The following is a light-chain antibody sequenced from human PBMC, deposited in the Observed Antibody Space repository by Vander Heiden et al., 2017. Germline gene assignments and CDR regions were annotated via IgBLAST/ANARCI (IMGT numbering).Light chain of an antibody. CDR2: AAS. J-gene: IGKJ4*01. Sequence: IQMTQSPSSLSASVGDRVTITCRASQSISSYLNWYQQKPGKAPKLLIYAASSLQSGVPSRCSGSGSGTDFTLTISSLQPEDFATYYCQQSYSTPRAFAGGTKVEIK. CDR3: QQSYSTPRA. CDR1: QSISSY. V-gene: IGKV1-39*01.